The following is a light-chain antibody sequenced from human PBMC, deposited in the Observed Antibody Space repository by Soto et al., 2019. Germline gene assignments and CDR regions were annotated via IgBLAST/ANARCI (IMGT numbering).Light chain of an antibody. CDR1: SSDVGGYNY. V-gene: IGLV2-14*01. CDR2: DVS. J-gene: IGLJ1*01. CDR3: SSYTSSSTYV. Sequence: QSVLTQPASVSGSPGQSITISCTGTSSDVGGYNYVSWYQQHPGKAPKLMIYDVSNRPSVVSNRFSGSKSGNTASLTISGLHADDEADYYCSSYTSSSTYVFGTGTKLTVL.